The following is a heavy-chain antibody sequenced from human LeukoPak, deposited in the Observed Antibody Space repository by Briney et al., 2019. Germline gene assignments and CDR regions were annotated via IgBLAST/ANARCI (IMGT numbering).Heavy chain of an antibody. CDR2: IGGSGDKT. CDR1: GFTFNRNA. J-gene: IGHJ4*02. V-gene: IGHV3-23*01. Sequence: GGSLRLSCAACGFTFNRNAISWVRQAPGKGLEGVSTIGGSGDKTFYADSVKGRFTISRDNSKNMVHLQMNSLTGEDTALYYCVRRGDASSGWGDHDFWGQGALVTVSS. CDR3: VRRGDASSGWGDHDF. D-gene: IGHD6-19*01.